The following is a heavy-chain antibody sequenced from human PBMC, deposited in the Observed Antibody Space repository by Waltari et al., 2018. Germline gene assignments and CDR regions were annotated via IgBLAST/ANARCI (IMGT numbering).Heavy chain of an antibody. CDR2: IILVLGTA. D-gene: IGHD5-12*01. J-gene: IGHJ4*02. Sequence: QVQLVQSGTEVKKPGSSVKVSCKASGGTFSSYAISWGRQAPGQGLEWMGGIILVLGTANDAQKFQGRVTITADESTSTAYMELSSLRAEDTAVYYCARERDGYNPLFDYWGQGTLVTVSS. V-gene: IGHV1-69*12. CDR1: GGTFSSYA. CDR3: ARERDGYNPLFDY.